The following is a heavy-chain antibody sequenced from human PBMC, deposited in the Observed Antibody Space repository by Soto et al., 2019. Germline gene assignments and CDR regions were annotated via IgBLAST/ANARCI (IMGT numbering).Heavy chain of an antibody. V-gene: IGHV3-74*01. J-gene: IGHJ4*02. CDR3: ARDRTAASADY. CDR2: INNDGSTT. Sequence: EVQLVESGGGLVQPGGSLRLSCAAYGFTFSSYWMHWVRQVPGKGLVWVSHINNDGSTTTYADSVKGRFTISRDNAKNTMYLQMNSLRGEDTAVYYCARDRTAASADYWGQGTLVTVSS. CDR1: GFTFSSYW. D-gene: IGHD6-13*01.